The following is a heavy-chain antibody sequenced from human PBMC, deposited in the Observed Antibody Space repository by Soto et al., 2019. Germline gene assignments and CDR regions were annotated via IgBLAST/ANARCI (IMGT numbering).Heavy chain of an antibody. D-gene: IGHD2-15*01. CDR3: ARPYCSGGSCYILAAFDI. CDR2: IYYSGST. J-gene: IGHJ3*02. Sequence: QLQLQESGPGLVKPSETLSLTCTVSGGSISSSSYYWGWIRQPPGKGLEWIGSIYYSGSTYYNPSLKSRVTRSVDTSKNQFSLKLSSVTAADTAVYYCARPYCSGGSCYILAAFDIWGQGTMVTVSS. CDR1: GGSISSSSYY. V-gene: IGHV4-39*01.